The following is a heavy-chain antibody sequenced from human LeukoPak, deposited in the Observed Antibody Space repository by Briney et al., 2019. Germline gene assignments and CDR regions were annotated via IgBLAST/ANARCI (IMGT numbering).Heavy chain of an antibody. Sequence: SETLPLTCTVSGGSVSSGSYYWSWIRQPPGKGLEWIGYIYNSGSTNYNPSLKSRITMSVDTSKNQFSLKLSSVTAADTAVYYCARKLGYCSSTSCRHNWFDPWGQGTLVTVSS. V-gene: IGHV4-61*01. CDR1: GGSVSSGSYY. D-gene: IGHD2-2*01. CDR3: ARKLGYCSSTSCRHNWFDP. CDR2: IYNSGST. J-gene: IGHJ5*02.